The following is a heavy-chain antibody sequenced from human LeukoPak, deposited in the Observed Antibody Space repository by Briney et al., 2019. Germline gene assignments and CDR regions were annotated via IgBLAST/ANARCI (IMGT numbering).Heavy chain of an antibody. CDR1: GFTFTSYW. J-gene: IGHJ4*02. Sequence: GGSLRLSCEVSGFTFTSYWMSWVRQAPGKGLEWVSNIKQDESEKYYVDSAKGRFTISRDNAKNSLYLQMNSLRAEDTAVYYCATPRGSGSYLAFDYWGEGTLVTVSS. V-gene: IGHV3-7*01. CDR3: ATPRGSGSYLAFDY. CDR2: IKQDESEK. D-gene: IGHD1-26*01.